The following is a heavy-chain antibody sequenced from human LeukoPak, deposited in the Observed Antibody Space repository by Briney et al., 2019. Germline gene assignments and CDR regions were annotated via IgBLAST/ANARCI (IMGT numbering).Heavy chain of an antibody. V-gene: IGHV3-48*01. CDR3: ARLSGSRLPGY. CDR2: ISRDSSTS. Sequence: HSGGALRLSCAASGFTFSNHSMNWVRQAPGRGLEWVSYISRDSSTSYYADSMKGRFTISRDNAKNSLYLQMNSLRAEDTAVYYCARLSGSRLPGYWGQGTLVTVSS. CDR1: GFTFSNHS. D-gene: IGHD3-3*01. J-gene: IGHJ4*02.